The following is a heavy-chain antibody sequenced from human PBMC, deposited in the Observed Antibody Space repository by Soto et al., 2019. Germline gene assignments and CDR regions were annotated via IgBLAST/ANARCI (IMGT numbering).Heavy chain of an antibody. Sequence: QVQLVESGGGVVQPGRSLRLSCAASGFTFSSYAMHWVRQTPDKGLEWVAFLSYDGSHYYYADSVKGRFTISRDNSKNTLYLQMNSLKVEDTAVYYCAKELSTICGVVTYYFAYWGQGTLVTVSS. CDR1: GFTFSSYA. CDR3: AKELSTICGVVTYYFAY. CDR2: LSYDGSHY. V-gene: IGHV3-30*18. D-gene: IGHD3-3*01. J-gene: IGHJ4*02.